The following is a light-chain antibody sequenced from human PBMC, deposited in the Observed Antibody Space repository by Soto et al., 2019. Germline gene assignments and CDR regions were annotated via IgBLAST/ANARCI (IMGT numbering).Light chain of an antibody. J-gene: IGKJ4*01. Sequence: EIVLTQSPATLSLSPGERATLSCRASQSVTWYLAWYQQKPGQAPRLLIYDATNRATGIPARFSGSGSGTDFTLTNSGLEPEDFAVYYCQQRTSWLTFGGGTRVEI. V-gene: IGKV3-11*01. CDR1: QSVTWY. CDR2: DAT. CDR3: QQRTSWLT.